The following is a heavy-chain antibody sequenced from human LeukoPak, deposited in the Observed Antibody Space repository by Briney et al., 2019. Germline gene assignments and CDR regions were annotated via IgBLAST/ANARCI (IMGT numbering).Heavy chain of an antibody. V-gene: IGHV1-18*01. Sequence: ASVKVPCKASGYTFTSYGISWVRQAPGQGLEWMGWISAYNGNTKYAQKLQGRVTMTTDTPTSTAYMELRSLRSDDTAVYYCARDRPDYYDSSAYLRGLYSAFGCWGQGTLVTVSS. CDR2: ISAYNGNT. D-gene: IGHD3-22*01. CDR1: GYTFTSYG. J-gene: IGHJ4*02. CDR3: ARDRPDYYDSSAYLRGLYSAFGC.